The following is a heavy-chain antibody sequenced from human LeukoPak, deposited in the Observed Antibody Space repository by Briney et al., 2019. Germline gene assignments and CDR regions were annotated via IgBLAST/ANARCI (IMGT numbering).Heavy chain of an antibody. Sequence: SETLSLTCAVYGGFFSGYYWGWIRQPPGKGLEWIGEINHSGSTNYNPSLKSRVAISLDTSKNQFSLKLSSVTAADTAVYYCARGRQLLWFGTQGNYYYYMDVWGKGTTVTVSS. CDR3: ARGRQLLWFGTQGNYYYYMDV. D-gene: IGHD3-10*01. V-gene: IGHV4-34*01. CDR2: INHSGST. J-gene: IGHJ6*03. CDR1: GGFFSGYY.